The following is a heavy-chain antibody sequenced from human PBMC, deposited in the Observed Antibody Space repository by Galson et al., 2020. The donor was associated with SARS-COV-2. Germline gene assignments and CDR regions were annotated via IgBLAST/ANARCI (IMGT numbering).Heavy chain of an antibody. CDR2: IIPIFGTA. V-gene: IGHV1-69*13. D-gene: IGHD3-22*01. Sequence: SVKVSCKASGGTFSSYAISWVRQAPGQGLEWMGGIIPIFGTANYAQKFQGRVTITADESTSTAYMELSSLRSEDTAVYYCARCPPHKVVPDAFDIWGQGTMVTVSS. CDR3: ARCPPHKVVPDAFDI. CDR1: GGTFSSYA. J-gene: IGHJ3*02.